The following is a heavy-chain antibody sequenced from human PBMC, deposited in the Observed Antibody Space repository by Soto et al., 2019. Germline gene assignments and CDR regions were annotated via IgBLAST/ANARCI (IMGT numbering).Heavy chain of an antibody. D-gene: IGHD6-19*01. V-gene: IGHV1-18*01. CDR1: GYTFTSYG. J-gene: IGHJ6*02. CDR2: ITPDKGKT. Sequence: GASVKVSCKTSGYTFTSYGITWVRQAPGQGLEWMGWITPDKGKTNYAQKFQGRVTMTTDISTSTAYMELSRLRSDDTAVYYCARGGRAVAGPSQSYGMDVWGQGTTVTVSS. CDR3: ARGGRAVAGPSQSYGMDV.